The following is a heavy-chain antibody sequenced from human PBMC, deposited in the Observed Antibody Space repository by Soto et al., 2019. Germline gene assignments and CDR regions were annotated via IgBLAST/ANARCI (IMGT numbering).Heavy chain of an antibody. Sequence: PGGSLRLSCAASGFTFSSYAMSWVRQAPGKGLEWVSAISGSGGSTYYADSVKGRFTISRDNSKNTLYLQMNSLRAEDTAVYYCANDHPINNIVATIDDYYYYGMDVWGQGTTVPVSS. CDR2: ISGSGGST. J-gene: IGHJ6*02. D-gene: IGHD5-12*01. CDR3: ANDHPINNIVATIDDYYYYGMDV. V-gene: IGHV3-23*01. CDR1: GFTFSSYA.